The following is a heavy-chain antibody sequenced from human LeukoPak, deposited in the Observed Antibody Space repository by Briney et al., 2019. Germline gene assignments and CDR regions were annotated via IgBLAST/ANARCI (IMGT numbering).Heavy chain of an antibody. CDR1: GGSFSGYY. CDR2: INHSGST. J-gene: IGHJ4*02. V-gene: IGHV4-34*01. D-gene: IGHD1-7*01. CDR3: ARRNSDSAFFDF. Sequence: SETLSLTCAVYGGSFSGYYWSWIRQPPGKGLEWIGEINHSGSTNYNPSLKSRVTISVDTSKNQFSLKLSSVTAADTAVYYCARRNSDSAFFDFWGQGTLVTVSS.